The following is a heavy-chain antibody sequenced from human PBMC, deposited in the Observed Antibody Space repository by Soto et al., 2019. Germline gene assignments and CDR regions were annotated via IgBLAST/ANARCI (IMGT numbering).Heavy chain of an antibody. CDR3: ARTYVTAIDY. CDR2: IYYSGST. V-gene: IGHV4-39*01. D-gene: IGHD2-21*02. Sequence: SETLSLTCTVSGGSISSSSYYWGWIRQPPGKGLEWIGSIYYSGSTYYNPSLKSRVTISVDTSKNQFSLKLSSVTAADTAVYYCARTYVTAIDYWGQGTLVTVSS. CDR1: GGSISSSSYY. J-gene: IGHJ4*02.